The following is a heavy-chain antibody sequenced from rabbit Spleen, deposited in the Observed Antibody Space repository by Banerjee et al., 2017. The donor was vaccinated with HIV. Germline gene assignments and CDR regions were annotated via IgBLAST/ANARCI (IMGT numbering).Heavy chain of an antibody. CDR1: GFSFSDRDV. D-gene: IGHD1-1*01. CDR2: INAATAKP. J-gene: IGHJ4*01. Sequence: QQQLVESGGGLVKPEGSLTLTCKASGFSFSDRDVMCWVRQAPGKGLEWIACINAATAKPVYATWAKGRFTISRTSSTTVTLRMTSLTAADRATYFCARDLVAVIGWNFYLWGPGTLVTVS. V-gene: IGHV1S45*01. CDR3: ARDLVAVIGWNFYL.